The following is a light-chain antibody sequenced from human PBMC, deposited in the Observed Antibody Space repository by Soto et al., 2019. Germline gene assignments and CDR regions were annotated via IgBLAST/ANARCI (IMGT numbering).Light chain of an antibody. CDR3: QQYGSTPPDT. V-gene: IGKV3-20*01. J-gene: IGKJ2*01. CDR2: GTS. Sequence: EIVLTQSPGALSLSPGERATLSCRVSQSVSSTYLGWYQQKPGQAPRLLIYGTSNRASCIPDMFSGSGSGTDFTLTISRLEPEDFAVYYCQQYGSTPPDTFGQGTKLEIK. CDR1: QSVSSTY.